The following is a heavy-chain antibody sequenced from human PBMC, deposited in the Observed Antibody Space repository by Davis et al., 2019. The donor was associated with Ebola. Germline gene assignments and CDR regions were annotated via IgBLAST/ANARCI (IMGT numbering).Heavy chain of an antibody. CDR2: IRSKANSYAT. V-gene: IGHV3-73*01. CDR3: TLGYCSSTSCPYYYYYGMDV. J-gene: IGHJ6*02. CDR1: GVTFSGSA. Sequence: GGSLRLSCAASGVTFSGSAMHWVRQAPGKVLEWVGRIRSKANSYATAYAASVKGRFTISRDDSKNTAYLQMNSLKTEDTAVYYCTLGYCSSTSCPYYYYYGMDVWGQGTTVTVSS. D-gene: IGHD2-2*01.